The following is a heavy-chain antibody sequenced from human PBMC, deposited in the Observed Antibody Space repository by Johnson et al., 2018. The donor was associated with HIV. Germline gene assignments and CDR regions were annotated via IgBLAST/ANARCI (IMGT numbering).Heavy chain of an antibody. CDR3: AKDAKYYYDSSGYYYEHDAFDI. CDR2: INQDGSEK. J-gene: IGHJ3*02. D-gene: IGHD3-22*01. CDR1: GFTFSRYW. Sequence: VQLVESGGGLVQPGGSLRLSCAASGFTFSRYWMSWVRQAPGEGLEWVANINQDGSEKYYVDSVKGRFTISRDNARNSLYLQMNSLRAEDTAVYHCAKDAKYYYDSSGYYYEHDAFDIWGQGTMVTVSS. V-gene: IGHV3-7*05.